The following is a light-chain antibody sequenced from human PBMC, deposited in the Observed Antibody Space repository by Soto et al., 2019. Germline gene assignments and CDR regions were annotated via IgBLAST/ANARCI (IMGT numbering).Light chain of an antibody. CDR3: QQYNRYSRT. CDR2: DAS. V-gene: IGKV1-5*01. J-gene: IGKJ1*01. CDR1: QSISSW. Sequence: DIQMTQSPSTLSASVGDRVTITCRASQSISSWFAWYQQKPGKAPKLLIYDASSLESGVPSRFSGSGSGTEFTLTISSLQPDDFATYYCQQYNRYSRTFGQGTKVEIK.